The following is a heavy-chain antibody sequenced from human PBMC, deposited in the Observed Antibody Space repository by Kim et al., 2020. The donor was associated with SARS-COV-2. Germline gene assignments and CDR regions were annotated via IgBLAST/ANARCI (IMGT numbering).Heavy chain of an antibody. D-gene: IGHD4-17*01. V-gene: IGHV1-69*13. Sequence: SVKVSCKASGGTFSSYAISWVRQAPGQGLEWMGGIIPIFGTANYAQKFQGRVTITADESTSTAYMELSSLRSEDTAVYYCARDLYGDYHSPFDYWGQGTLVTVSS. CDR2: IIPIFGTA. CDR1: GGTFSSYA. CDR3: ARDLYGDYHSPFDY. J-gene: IGHJ4*02.